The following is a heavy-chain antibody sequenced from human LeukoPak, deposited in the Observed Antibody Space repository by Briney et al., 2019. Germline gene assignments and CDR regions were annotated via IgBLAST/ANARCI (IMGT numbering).Heavy chain of an antibody. J-gene: IGHJ4*02. Sequence: PGGSLRLSCTASGFTFSSYEMNWVRQAPGKGLEWVSDISSSGSPINYADSVKGRFTVSRDNAKNSLYLQMSSLRAEDTAVYYCARTMAFWGQGTLVAVSS. V-gene: IGHV3-48*03. D-gene: IGHD5-24*01. CDR3: ARTMAF. CDR1: GFTFSSYE. CDR2: ISSSGSPI.